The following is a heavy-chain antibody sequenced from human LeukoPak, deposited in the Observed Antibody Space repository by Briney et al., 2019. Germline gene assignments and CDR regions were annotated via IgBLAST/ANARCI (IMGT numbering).Heavy chain of an antibody. D-gene: IGHD5-18*01. Sequence: ASVKVSCKASVYTFTGYYMHWVRQAPGQGLAWMGWINPNSGGTNYAQKFQGRVTMTRDTSISTAYMELSRLRSDDTAVYYCARDLVDTAMIANWLDPWGQGTLVTVSS. CDR1: VYTFTGYY. J-gene: IGHJ5*02. V-gene: IGHV1-2*02. CDR2: INPNSGGT. CDR3: ARDLVDTAMIANWLDP.